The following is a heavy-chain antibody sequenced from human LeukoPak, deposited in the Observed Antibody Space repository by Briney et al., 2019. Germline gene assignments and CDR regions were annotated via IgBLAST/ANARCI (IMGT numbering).Heavy chain of an antibody. CDR3: ASRLHGNYYGSGSYPYYFDY. V-gene: IGHV1-46*01. CDR1: GYTFTSYY. D-gene: IGHD3-10*01. CDR2: INPSGGST. J-gene: IGHJ4*02. Sequence: ASVKVSCKASGYTFTSYYMHWVRQAPGQGLEWMGIINPSGGSTSYAQTFQGRVTMTRDTSTSTVYMELSSLRSEDTAVYYCASRLHGNYYGSGSYPYYFDYWGQGTLVTVSS.